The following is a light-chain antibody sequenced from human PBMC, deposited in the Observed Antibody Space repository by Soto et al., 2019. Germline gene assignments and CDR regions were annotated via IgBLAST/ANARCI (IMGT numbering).Light chain of an antibody. CDR1: SSDVGAYNS. CDR2: DVT. Sequence: QSALTQPRSVSGSPGQSVTISCTGTSSDVGAYNSVSWYQQHPGNAPKLMIYDVTKRPSGVPDRFSASKSGNTASLTISGLQAEDEADYSCCSYAGRDSFVFGTGTKVTVL. CDR3: CSYAGRDSFV. J-gene: IGLJ1*01. V-gene: IGLV2-11*01.